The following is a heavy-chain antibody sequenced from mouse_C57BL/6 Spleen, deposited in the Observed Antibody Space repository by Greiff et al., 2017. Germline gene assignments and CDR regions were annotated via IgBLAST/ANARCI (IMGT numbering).Heavy chain of an antibody. CDR3: AIAYYSNPYDFDY. Sequence: EVKLVESGGGLVKPGGSLKLSCAASGFTFSDYGMHWVRQAPEKGLEWVAYISSGSSTIYYADTVKGRFTISRDNAKNTLFLQMTSLRSEDTAMYYCAIAYYSNPYDFDYWGQGTTLTVSS. V-gene: IGHV5-17*01. D-gene: IGHD2-5*01. CDR2: ISSGSSTI. CDR1: GFTFSDYG. J-gene: IGHJ2*01.